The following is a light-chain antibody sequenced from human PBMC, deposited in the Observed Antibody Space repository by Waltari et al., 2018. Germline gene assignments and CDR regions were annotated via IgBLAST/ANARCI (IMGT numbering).Light chain of an antibody. Sequence: DIQMTQSPATLSAYVGDRVTITCRASHSISTSLVWYQQKPGTAPKLLIYKASTLQSGVPSRFSAGGSGTEFTLTISSLHPDDFATYYCQQYNSYPKTFGQGTKVEIK. CDR3: QQYNSYPKT. CDR1: HSISTS. J-gene: IGKJ1*01. CDR2: KAS. V-gene: IGKV1-5*03.